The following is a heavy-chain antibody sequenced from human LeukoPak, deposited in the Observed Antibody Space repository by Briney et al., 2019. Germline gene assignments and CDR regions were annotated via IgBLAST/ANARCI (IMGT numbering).Heavy chain of an antibody. CDR2: IDFTGSTM. CDR3: ASGTGLAYSYYYLDV. Sequence: GGTLTLSCTASGFTFSKYGLNWVRQAPGKGLEWVSYIDFTGSTMHYAASVKGRFTISRDNAKNSVYLQMNSLRAEDTAVYYCASGTGLAYSYYYLDVWGKGTRSPSP. V-gene: IGHV3-48*03. J-gene: IGHJ6*03. D-gene: IGHD2-8*02. CDR1: GFTFSKYG.